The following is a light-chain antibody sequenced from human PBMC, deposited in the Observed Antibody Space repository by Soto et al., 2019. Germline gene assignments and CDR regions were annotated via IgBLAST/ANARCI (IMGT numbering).Light chain of an antibody. Sequence: EIVITQSPATLSVSPGERATLSCRASQSVSSNLAWYQQKPGQGPRLLIYGASTRATDIPGRFSGSGSGTEFTLTISSLQSEDFAVYYCQQYNDWPLTFGGGTKVDIK. J-gene: IGKJ4*01. V-gene: IGKV3-15*01. CDR1: QSVSSN. CDR3: QQYNDWPLT. CDR2: GAS.